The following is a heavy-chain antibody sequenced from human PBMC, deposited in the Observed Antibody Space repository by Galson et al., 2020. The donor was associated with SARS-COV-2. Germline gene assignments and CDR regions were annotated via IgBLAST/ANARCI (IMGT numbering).Heavy chain of an antibody. CDR1: GFTFSNYA. Sequence: GESLKISCAASGFTFSNYAMHWVRQAPGKGLEWVAIISYDGFNKSYADSVKGRFTISRDNSKNTLYLQMNSLGAEDTAVYYCARARDGYNHFDYWGQGTLVTVSS. J-gene: IGHJ4*02. V-gene: IGHV3-30-3*01. CDR2: ISYDGFNK. D-gene: IGHD5-12*01. CDR3: ARARDGYNHFDY.